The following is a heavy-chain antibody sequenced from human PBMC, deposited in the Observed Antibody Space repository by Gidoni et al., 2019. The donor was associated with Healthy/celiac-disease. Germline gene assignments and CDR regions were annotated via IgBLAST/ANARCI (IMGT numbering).Heavy chain of an antibody. V-gene: IGHV3-15*01. J-gene: IGHJ4*02. CDR3: TTDQANVRYFDWLLLYDY. CDR1: GFTFSNAW. CDR2: IKSKTDGGTT. Sequence: LVESGGGLVKPGGSLRLSCAASGFTFSNAWMRRVRQAPGKGLEWVGRIKSKTDGGTTDYAAPVKGRFTISRDDSKNTLYLQMNSLKTEDTAVYYCTTDQANVRYFDWLLLYDYWGQGTLVTVSS. D-gene: IGHD3-9*01.